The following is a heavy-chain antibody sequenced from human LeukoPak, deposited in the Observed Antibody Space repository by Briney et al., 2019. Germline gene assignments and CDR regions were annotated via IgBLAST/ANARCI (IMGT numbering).Heavy chain of an antibody. V-gene: IGHV3-7*03. Sequence: GGSLRLSCAASGFTFISYWMSWVRQAPGKGLEWVANIKQDGSEKYYVGSVKGRFTISRDNSRNTLYLQMNSLRVEDSAVYYCARDRAPPTSWYFDLWGRGTLVTVSS. CDR3: ARDRAPPTSWYFDL. J-gene: IGHJ2*01. CDR2: IKQDGSEK. CDR1: GFTFISYW. D-gene: IGHD3-10*01.